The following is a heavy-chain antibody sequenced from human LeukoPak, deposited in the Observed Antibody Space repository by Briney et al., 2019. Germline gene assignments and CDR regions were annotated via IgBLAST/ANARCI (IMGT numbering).Heavy chain of an antibody. CDR3: AREVGVVAHQGGWFDP. CDR2: INPKSGDT. J-gene: IGHJ5*02. Sequence: ASVKVSCKASGYTFTDYYIHWVRQAPGQGLEWLGWINPKSGDTNCAQKFQGRVTMTRDTSISTAYMELTRLRSDDTAVYYCAREVGVVAHQGGWFDPWGQGTLVTVSS. V-gene: IGHV1-2*02. CDR1: GYTFTDYY. D-gene: IGHD2-2*01.